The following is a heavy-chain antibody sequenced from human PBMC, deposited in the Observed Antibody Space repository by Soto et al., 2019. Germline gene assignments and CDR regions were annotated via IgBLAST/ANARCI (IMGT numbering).Heavy chain of an antibody. D-gene: IGHD3-22*01. Sequence: PGGSLRLSCAASGFTSGIYAISWVRQAPGKGLEWVSTITGNGGTSYADFVRGRFTISRDNSKNTLYLQMNSLIAEDTAVYYCAKDAPGSGWLSDYWGQGTLVTVYS. CDR3: AKDAPGSGWLSDY. CDR1: GFTSGIYA. J-gene: IGHJ4*02. CDR2: ITGNGGT. V-gene: IGHV3-23*01.